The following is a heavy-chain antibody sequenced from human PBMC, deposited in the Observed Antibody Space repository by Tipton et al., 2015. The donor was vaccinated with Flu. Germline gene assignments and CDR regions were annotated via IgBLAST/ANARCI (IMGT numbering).Heavy chain of an antibody. CDR2: ISSSSSTI. Sequence: LRLSCAASGFTFSSYSMNWVRQAPGKGLEWVSYISSSSSTIYYADSVKGRFTISRDNAKNSLYLQMNSLRAEDTAVYYCAGSSSWYREYFQHWGQGTLVTVSS. CDR3: AGSSSWYREYFQH. CDR1: GFTFSSYS. D-gene: IGHD6-13*01. V-gene: IGHV3-48*01. J-gene: IGHJ1*01.